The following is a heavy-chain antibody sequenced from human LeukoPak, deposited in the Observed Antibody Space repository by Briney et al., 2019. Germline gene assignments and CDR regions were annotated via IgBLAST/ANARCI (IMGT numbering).Heavy chain of an antibody. CDR3: ARHPYDYVWGSYRSPFDY. CDR1: GGSISSYY. CDR2: IYYSGST. D-gene: IGHD3-16*02. V-gene: IGHV4-59*05. J-gene: IGHJ4*02. Sequence: SETLSLTCTVSGGSISSYYWSWIRQPPGKGLEWIGSIYYSGSTYYNPSLKSRVTISVDTSKNQFSLKLSSVTAADTAVYYCARHPYDYVWGSYRSPFDYWGQGTLVTVSS.